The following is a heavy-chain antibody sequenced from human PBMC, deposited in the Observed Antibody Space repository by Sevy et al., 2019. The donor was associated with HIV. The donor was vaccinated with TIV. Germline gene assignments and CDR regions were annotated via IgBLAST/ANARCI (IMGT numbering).Heavy chain of an antibody. CDR1: GFTFSPYI. D-gene: IGHD3-22*01. V-gene: IGHV3-21*01. J-gene: IGHJ4*02. Sequence: GGSLRLSCAASGFTFSPYIINWVRQAPGKGLEWVSSISSSSTYIDYAYSVKGRFAISRDNAKNSLYLQMNSLRAEDTAVYYCARDSGYYDRRKAFDYWGQGTLVTVSS. CDR3: ARDSGYYDRRKAFDY. CDR2: ISSSSTYI.